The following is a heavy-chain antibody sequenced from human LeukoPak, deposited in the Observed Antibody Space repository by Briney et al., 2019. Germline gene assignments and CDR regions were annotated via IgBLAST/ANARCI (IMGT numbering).Heavy chain of an antibody. CDR3: ARDPKDDTSGYYYFDY. Sequence: ASVKVSCKASGYTFTKYYIHWVRQAPGQGPEWMGVINPSGGSTSYAQKFQGRVTMTRDMSTSIVYMELISLRSEDTAVYYCARDPKDDTSGYYYFDYWGQGTLVTVSS. CDR2: INPSGGST. V-gene: IGHV1-46*01. CDR1: GYTFTKYY. D-gene: IGHD3-22*01. J-gene: IGHJ4*02.